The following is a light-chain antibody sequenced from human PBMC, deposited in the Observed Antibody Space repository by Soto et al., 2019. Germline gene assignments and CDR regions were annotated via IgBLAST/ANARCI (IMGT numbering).Light chain of an antibody. CDR2: AAS. CDR3: XHADSFPLST. Sequence: DSQRTDSRSSRPTSVGDRVTIPCPSSEDISTWLAWYQQKPGKAPTLLIYAASTLQSGVPSRFSGGGSGTDFTLTISSLQPADFATHYCXHADSFPLSTSGQGTRLEIK. J-gene: IGKJ5*01. CDR1: EDISTW. V-gene: IGKV1-12*01.